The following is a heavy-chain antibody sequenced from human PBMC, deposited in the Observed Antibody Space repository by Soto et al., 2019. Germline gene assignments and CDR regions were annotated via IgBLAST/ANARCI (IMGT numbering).Heavy chain of an antibody. CDR2: INPSGGST. CDR1: GYTFTSYY. Sequence: QVQLVQSGAEVKKPGASVKVSCKASGYTFTSYYMHWVRQAPGQGLEWMGIINPSGGSTSYAQKFQGRVTMTRDTSTSTVYMELSSLRSEDAAVYYGARAPPRELPKYWGQGTLVTVSS. V-gene: IGHV1-46*01. CDR3: ARAPPRELPKY. J-gene: IGHJ4*02. D-gene: IGHD1-26*01.